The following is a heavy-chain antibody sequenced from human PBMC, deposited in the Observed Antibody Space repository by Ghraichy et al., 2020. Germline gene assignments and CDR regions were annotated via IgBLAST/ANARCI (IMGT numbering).Heavy chain of an antibody. CDR3: ARGTFNSFEI. V-gene: IGHV6-1*01. CDR1: GDSLSSSGVA. CDR2: TYYRSKWNN. Sequence: SQTLSLTCAVSGDSLSSSGVAWNWIRQSPSRGLEWLGRTYYRSKWNNDYAVSMKSRITINPDTSENQFSLQLNSVTPEDTAVYYCARGTFNSFEIWGQGAMVTVSS. D-gene: IGHD3-16*01. J-gene: IGHJ3*02.